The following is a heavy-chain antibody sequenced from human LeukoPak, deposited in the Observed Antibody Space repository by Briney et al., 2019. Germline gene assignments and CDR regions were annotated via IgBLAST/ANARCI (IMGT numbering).Heavy chain of an antibody. Sequence: SVKVSCKASVGTVSSYAISWVRQSPGQGLGGMGGIIPIFGTANYAPQFQGRVTITADESTSTAYMELSSLRSEATAVYYCARAPEMATISFDYWGQGTLVTVSS. CDR2: IIPIFGTA. D-gene: IGHD5-24*01. CDR1: VGTVSSYA. V-gene: IGHV1-69*13. CDR3: ARAPEMATISFDY. J-gene: IGHJ4*02.